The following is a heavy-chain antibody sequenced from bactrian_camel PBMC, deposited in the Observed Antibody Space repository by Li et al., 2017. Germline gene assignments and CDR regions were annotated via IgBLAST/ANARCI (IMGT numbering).Heavy chain of an antibody. CDR3: AADAFHGYPFTCAYNY. V-gene: IGHV3S55*01. Sequence: HVQLVESGGSSVQAGGPLRLSCAASGYTIGDVFVGWFRQAAGKDREGVAAIVSGIWYYADSVKGRFSISQDNAKNTLYLQMNSLKPEDTAMYHCAADAFHGYPFTCAYNYWGQGTQVTVS. J-gene: IGHJ4*01. CDR1: GYTIGDVF. D-gene: IGHD2*01. CDR2: IVSGIW.